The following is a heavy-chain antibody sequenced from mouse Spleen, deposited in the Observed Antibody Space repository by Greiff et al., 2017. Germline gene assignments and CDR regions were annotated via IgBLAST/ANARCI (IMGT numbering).Heavy chain of an antibody. CDR1: GFTFSDYG. J-gene: IGHJ1*01. CDR3: ERRGYGSDWYFDV. Sequence: EVQLVESGGGLVKPGGSLKLSCAASGFTFSDYGMHWVRQAPEKGLEWVGYISRGSSTIYYADTLKGRSTISRDNAKNTLCLQMTSLRSEDTAMYDCERRGYGSDWYFDVWGAGTTVTVSS. V-gene: IGHV5-17*01. D-gene: IGHD1-1*01. CDR2: ISRGSSTI.